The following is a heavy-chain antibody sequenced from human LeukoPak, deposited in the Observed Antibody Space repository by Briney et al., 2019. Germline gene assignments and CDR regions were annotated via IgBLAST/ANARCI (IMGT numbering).Heavy chain of an antibody. CDR2: IYHSGST. Sequence: PSETLSLTCAVSGGSISSSNWWSWVRQPPGKGLEWIGEIYHSGSTNYNPSLKSRVTISVDKSKNQFSLKLSSVTAADTAVYYCARAAYDPTEQLWSLDYWGQGTLVTVSS. V-gene: IGHV4-4*02. CDR3: ARAAYDPTEQLWSLDY. J-gene: IGHJ4*02. D-gene: IGHD5-18*01. CDR1: GGSISSSNW.